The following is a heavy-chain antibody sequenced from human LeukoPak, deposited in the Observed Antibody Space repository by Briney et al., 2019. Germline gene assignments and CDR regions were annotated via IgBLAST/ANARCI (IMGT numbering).Heavy chain of an antibody. D-gene: IGHD6-19*01. J-gene: IGHJ3*02. CDR1: GFTFSSYT. V-gene: IGHV3-23*01. Sequence: GGSLRLSFAASGFTFSSYTMSWVRQAPGKGLEWVSAISGSGGSTYYADSVKGRFTISRANSKNTLYLQMNSLRAEDTAVYYCAKIREQWLVWDAFDIWGQGTMVTVSS. CDR2: ISGSGGST. CDR3: AKIREQWLVWDAFDI.